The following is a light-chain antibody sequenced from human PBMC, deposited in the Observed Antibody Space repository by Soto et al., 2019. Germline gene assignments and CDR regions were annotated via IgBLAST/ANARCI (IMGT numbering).Light chain of an antibody. CDR3: SSYTSRSTLDI. J-gene: IGLJ2*01. Sequence: QSALTQPASVSGSPGQSITISCTGTSSDVGGYNYVSWYQQHPGKAPKHMIYDVSSRPSGVSNRFSGFKSGNTASLTISGRQAEDEADYYCSSYTSRSTLDICGGGTKLTVL. CDR1: SSDVGGYNY. V-gene: IGLV2-14*01. CDR2: DVS.